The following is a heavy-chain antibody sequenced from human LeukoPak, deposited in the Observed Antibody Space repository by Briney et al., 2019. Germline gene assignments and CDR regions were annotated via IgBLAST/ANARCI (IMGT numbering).Heavy chain of an antibody. V-gene: IGHV3-23*01. CDR1: GFTFSSYA. J-gene: IGHJ4*02. CDR3: AKVVRGVIGFDY. D-gene: IGHD3-10*01. Sequence: PGRPLRLSCAASGFTFSSYAMSWVRQAPGKGLEWVSAISGSGGSTYYADSVKGRFTISRDNSKNTLYLQMNSLRAEDTAVYYCAKVVRGVIGFDYWGQGTLVTVSS. CDR2: ISGSGGST.